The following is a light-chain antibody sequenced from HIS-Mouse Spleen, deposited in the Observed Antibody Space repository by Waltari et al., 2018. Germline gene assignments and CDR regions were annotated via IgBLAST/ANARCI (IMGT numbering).Light chain of an antibody. CDR1: SSNTGAGYD. J-gene: IGLJ3*02. CDR3: QSYDSSLSVWV. V-gene: IGLV1-40*01. CDR2: GNS. Sequence: QSVLTQPPSVSGAPGHRVTISCTGSSSNTGAGYDVHWYQQLPGTAPKLLIYGNSNRPSGVPDRFSGSKSGTSASLAITGLQAEDEADYYCQSYDSSLSVWVFGGGTKLTVL.